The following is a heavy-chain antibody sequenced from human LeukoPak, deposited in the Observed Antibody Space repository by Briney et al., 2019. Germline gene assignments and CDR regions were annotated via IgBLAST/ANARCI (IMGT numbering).Heavy chain of an antibody. CDR3: ARVTSSVIGQFDY. J-gene: IGHJ4*02. Sequence: SETLSLTCTVSGGSISSGGYYWSWIRQPPGKGLEWIGYIYHSGSTYYNPSLKSRVTISVDRSKNQFSLKLSSVTAADTAVYYCARVTSSVIGQFDYWGQGTLVTVSS. D-gene: IGHD1-20*01. CDR2: IYHSGST. V-gene: IGHV4-30-2*01. CDR1: GGSISSGGYY.